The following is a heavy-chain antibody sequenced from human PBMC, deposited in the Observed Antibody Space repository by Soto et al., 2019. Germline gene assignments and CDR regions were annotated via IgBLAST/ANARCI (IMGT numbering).Heavy chain of an antibody. J-gene: IGHJ6*03. CDR1: GGSISSSSYY. CDR3: ARLVVAASGYYYYYMDV. D-gene: IGHD2-15*01. CDR2: IYYSGST. V-gene: IGHV4-39*07. Sequence: PSETLSLTCTVSGGSISSSSYYWGWIRQPPGKGLEWIGSIYYSGSTYYNPSLKSRVTISVDTSKNQFSLKLSSVTAADTAVYYCARLVVAASGYYYYYMDVWGKGTTVTVSS.